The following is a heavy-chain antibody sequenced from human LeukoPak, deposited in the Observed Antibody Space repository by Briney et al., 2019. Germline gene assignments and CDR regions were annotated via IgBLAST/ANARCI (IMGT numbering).Heavy chain of an antibody. V-gene: IGHV3-9*01. Sequence: PGRSLRLSCAASGFTFDDYAMHWVRQAPGKGLEWGSGISWNSGSIGYADSVKGRFTISRDNAKNSLYLQMNSLRAEDTALYYCAKEGPYYDSSGYYLDYWGQGTLVTVSS. CDR3: AKEGPYYDSSGYYLDY. CDR1: GFTFDDYA. J-gene: IGHJ4*02. D-gene: IGHD3-22*01. CDR2: ISWNSGSI.